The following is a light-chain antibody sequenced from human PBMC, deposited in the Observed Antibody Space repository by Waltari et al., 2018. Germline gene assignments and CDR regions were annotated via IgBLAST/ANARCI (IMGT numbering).Light chain of an antibody. V-gene: IGLV7-43*01. Sequence: QTVVTQEPSLTVSPGGTVTLTCASSAGEVTSGHHANWLQHRPGQPPSLLIFSTNAKHPPTPAPLPGSLLGGKAALPLSEVQSEDEADYYCLLFFDNSRVFGGGTKLTVL. CDR3: LLFFDNSRV. CDR1: AGEVTSGHH. CDR2: STN. J-gene: IGLJ3*02.